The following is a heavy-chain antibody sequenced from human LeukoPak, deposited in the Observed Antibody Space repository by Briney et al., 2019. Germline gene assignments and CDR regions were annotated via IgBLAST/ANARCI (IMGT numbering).Heavy chain of an antibody. Sequence: SQTLSLTCAVSGGSISSGGYSWSWIRQPPGKGLEWIGYIYHSGGTYYNPSLKSRVTISVDRSKNQFSLKLGSVTAADTAVYYCARAPYDSSGYYDYWGQGTLVTVSS. J-gene: IGHJ4*02. CDR3: ARAPYDSSGYYDY. CDR2: IYHSGGT. V-gene: IGHV4-30-2*01. D-gene: IGHD3-22*01. CDR1: GGSISSGGYS.